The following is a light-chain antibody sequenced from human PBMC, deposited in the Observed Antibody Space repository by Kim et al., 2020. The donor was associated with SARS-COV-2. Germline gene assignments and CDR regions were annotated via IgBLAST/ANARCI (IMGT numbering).Light chain of an antibody. CDR3: QTWGTGIRV. CDR1: SGHSSYA. Sequence: QLVLTQSPSASASLGASVELTCTLSSGHSSYAIAWHQQQPEKGPRNLMKLNSDGSHSKGDGIPDRFSGSSSGAERYLTISSLQSEDEADYYCQTWGTGIRVFGGGTQLTVL. CDR2: LNSDGSH. V-gene: IGLV4-69*01. J-gene: IGLJ2*01.